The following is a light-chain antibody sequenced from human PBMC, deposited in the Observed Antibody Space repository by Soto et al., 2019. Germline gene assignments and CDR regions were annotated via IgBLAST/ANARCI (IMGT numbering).Light chain of an antibody. CDR3: AAWDDSLSGVV. J-gene: IGLJ3*02. V-gene: IGLV1-47*01. Sequence: QSVLTQPPSASGTPGQRVTISCSGSSSNLGSNFIYWYQQLPGAAPKLLISRNNERPSGVPDRFSGSKSGTSASLAISGLRPEDEADYHCAAWDDSLSGVVFGGGTKVTVL. CDR1: SSNLGSNF. CDR2: RNN.